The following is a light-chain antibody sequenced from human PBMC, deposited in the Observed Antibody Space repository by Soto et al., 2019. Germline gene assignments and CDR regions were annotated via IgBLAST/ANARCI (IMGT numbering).Light chain of an antibody. CDR2: EVS. V-gene: IGLV2-8*01. CDR1: SSDVGGYNY. Sequence: QSVLTQPPSASGSPGQSVTISCTGTSSDVGGYNYVSWYQQHPGKAPKLMIYEVSKRPSGVPDRFSGSKSGNTASLTVSGLQAEDEADYYCSSNAGCNNLVFGAGTQLTVL. CDR3: SSNAGCNNLV. J-gene: IGLJ2*01.